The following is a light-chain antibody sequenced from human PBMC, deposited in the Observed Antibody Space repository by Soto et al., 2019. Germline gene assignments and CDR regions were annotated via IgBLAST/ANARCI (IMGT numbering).Light chain of an antibody. CDR2: DVS. V-gene: IGLV2-14*03. CDR3: SSYRTSNTRQIV. Sequence: QSALTQPASVSWSPGQSITISCTGTSSDVGGYNYVSWYQHHPGKAPKLMIYDVSNRPSGVSNRFSGSKSGNTASLSISGLQPEDEADYYCSSYRTSNTRQIVCGTGTKLTV. CDR1: SSDVGGYNY. J-gene: IGLJ1*01.